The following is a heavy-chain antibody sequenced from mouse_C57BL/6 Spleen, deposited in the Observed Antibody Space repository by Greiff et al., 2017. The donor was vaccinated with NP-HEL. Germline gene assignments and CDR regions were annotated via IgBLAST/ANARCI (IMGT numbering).Heavy chain of an antibody. D-gene: IGHD2-4*01. CDR1: GYTFTDYY. CDR2: INPNNGGT. CDR3: ARRSFDYDGAMDY. J-gene: IGHJ4*01. V-gene: IGHV1-26*01. Sequence: EVQLQQSGPELVKPGASVKISCKASGYTFTDYYMNWVKQSHGKSLEWIGDINPNNGGTSYNQKFKGKATLTVDKSSSTAYMELRSLTSEDSAVYYCARRSFDYDGAMDYWGQGTSVTVSS.